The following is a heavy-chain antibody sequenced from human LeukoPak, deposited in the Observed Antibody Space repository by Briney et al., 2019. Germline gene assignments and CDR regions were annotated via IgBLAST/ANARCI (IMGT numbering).Heavy chain of an antibody. V-gene: IGHV3-30*18. CDR2: ISYDGSNK. CDR1: GFSFSSYG. D-gene: IGHD1-26*01. Sequence: PGGSLRISCAASGFSFSSYGMHWVRQAPGKGLEWVAVISYDGSNKYYADSVKGRFTISRDKSMNTPNLQMNSLRAADTAVYYCAKLPTSSGIDYWGKGTLVTVSS. CDR3: AKLPTSSGIDY. J-gene: IGHJ4*02.